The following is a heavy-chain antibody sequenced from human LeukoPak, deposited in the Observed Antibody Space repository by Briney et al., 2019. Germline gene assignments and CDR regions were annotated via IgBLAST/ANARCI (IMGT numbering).Heavy chain of an antibody. J-gene: IGHJ5*02. CDR3: ASCGGDCYSVVFDP. V-gene: IGHV4-39*01. CDR2: IYYSGST. D-gene: IGHD2-21*02. Sequence: SETLSLTCTVSGGSISSSSYYWGWIRQPPGKGLEWIVSIYYSGSTYYNPSLKSRVTISVDTSKNQFSLKLSSVTAADTAVYYCASCGGDCYSVVFDPWGQGTLVTVSS. CDR1: GGSISSSSYY.